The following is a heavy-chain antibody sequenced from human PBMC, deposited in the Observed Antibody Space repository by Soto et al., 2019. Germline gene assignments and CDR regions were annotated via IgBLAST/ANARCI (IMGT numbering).Heavy chain of an antibody. CDR3: AKAYGSRAYYYYYGMEV. D-gene: IGHD6-13*01. Sequence: GGSLRLSCAASGFTFDDYAMHWVRQAPGKGLEWVSGISWNSGSIGYADSVKGRFTISRDNAKNSLYLQMNSLRAEDTALYYCAKAYGSRAYYYYYGMEVWGQGTTVTVSS. CDR1: GFTFDDYA. V-gene: IGHV3-9*01. CDR2: ISWNSGSI. J-gene: IGHJ6*02.